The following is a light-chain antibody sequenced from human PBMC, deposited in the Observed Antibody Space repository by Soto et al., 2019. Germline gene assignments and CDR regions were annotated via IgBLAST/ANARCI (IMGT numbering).Light chain of an antibody. CDR1: SSHIGSSNL. V-gene: IGLV2-14*02. J-gene: IGLJ2*01. Sequence: QSALTQPASVSGSPGQSITISCTASSSHIGSSNLVSWYQHHSGKAPKLIIYEGNKRPSGVSNRFSGSRSGNTASLTISGLQAEDEADYYCSSYRSGNTLVVFGGGTKVTVL. CDR2: EGN. CDR3: SSYRSGNTLVV.